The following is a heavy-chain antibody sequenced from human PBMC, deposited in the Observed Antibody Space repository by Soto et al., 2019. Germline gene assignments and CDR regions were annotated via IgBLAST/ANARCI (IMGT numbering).Heavy chain of an antibody. CDR2: INPSGGST. V-gene: IGHV1-46*03. Sequence: QVQLVQSGAEVKKPGASVKVSCKASGYTFTSYYMHWVRQTPGQGLEWMGIINPSGGSTSYAQKFQGRVTMNRDTSTSTVYMELSSLRAEDTAVYYCARGPRLVDAFDIWGQGTMVTVSS. CDR3: ARGPRLVDAFDI. J-gene: IGHJ3*02. CDR1: GYTFTSYY. D-gene: IGHD6-19*01.